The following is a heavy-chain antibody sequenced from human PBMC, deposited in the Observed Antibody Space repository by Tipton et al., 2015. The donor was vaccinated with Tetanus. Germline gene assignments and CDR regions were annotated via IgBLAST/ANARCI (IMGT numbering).Heavy chain of an antibody. Sequence: TLSLTCTVSGASISDKKYYWGWIRQAPGKGLEWIASIYFKGSPYYNPALRSRLTIDVDTSQNLFSLRLTSVTAADTAVYYCARHLYGYWFDPWGQGALVTVSS. CDR1: GASISDKKYY. J-gene: IGHJ5*02. D-gene: IGHD2/OR15-2a*01. CDR3: ARHLYGYWFDP. CDR2: IYFKGSP. V-gene: IGHV4-39*02.